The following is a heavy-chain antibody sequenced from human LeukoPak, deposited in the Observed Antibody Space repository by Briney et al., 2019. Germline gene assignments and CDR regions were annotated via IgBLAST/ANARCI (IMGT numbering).Heavy chain of an antibody. J-gene: IGHJ4*02. V-gene: IGHV3-74*01. D-gene: IGHD1-26*01. CDR3: VRGGAPFAFDS. CDR1: GFTFSSYY. CDR2: IFPDGRSA. Sequence: GGPLRLSCVASGFTFSSYYMFWVRQAPGKGLVWLSQIFPDGRSASYADSVRGRFTISRDNVKNTLSLQMSSLRAEDTAVYSCVRGGAPFAFDSWGQGTLVTVSS.